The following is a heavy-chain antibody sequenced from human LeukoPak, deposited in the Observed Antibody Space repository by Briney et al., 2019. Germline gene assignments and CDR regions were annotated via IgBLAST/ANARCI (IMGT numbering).Heavy chain of an antibody. CDR2: ISSSSSYI. J-gene: IGHJ4*02. Sequence: GGSLRLSCAASGFTFSSYSMNWVRQAPGKGLEWVSSISSSSSYIYYADSVKGRFTISRDNAKNSLYLQMNSLRAEDTAVYYCARDRLPRGYSGYDTDYWGQGTLVTVSS. V-gene: IGHV3-21*01. CDR3: ARDRLPRGYSGYDTDY. CDR1: GFTFSSYS. D-gene: IGHD5-12*01.